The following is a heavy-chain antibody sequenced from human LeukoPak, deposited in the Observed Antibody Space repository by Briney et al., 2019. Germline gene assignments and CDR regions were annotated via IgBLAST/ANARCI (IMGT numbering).Heavy chain of an antibody. CDR1: GDPMTPYY. V-gene: IGHV4-59*01. Sequence: SETLSLTCTVSGDPMTPYYWSWIRQPPGKGLEWIGYMSYSGDTRYNPSLKSRVTISVDASNNQFSLGLTSMTAADTATYYCARDGRGGLFYYFDSWGPGTLVTVSS. D-gene: IGHD3-16*01. CDR3: ARDGRGGLFYYFDS. J-gene: IGHJ4*02. CDR2: MSYSGDT.